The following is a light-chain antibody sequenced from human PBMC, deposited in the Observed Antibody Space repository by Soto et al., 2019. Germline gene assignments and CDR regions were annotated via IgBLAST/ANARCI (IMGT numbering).Light chain of an antibody. Sequence: EIVMTQSPATLSVSLGERATLSCRASQSVSNNLAWYQQKPGQAPRLLIYGASTRATGIPARFSGSWSGTEFTLTISSLQSEDFAVYYCHQRQSWPRTFGQGTKVDIK. V-gene: IGKV3-15*01. CDR3: HQRQSWPRT. J-gene: IGKJ1*01. CDR1: QSVSNN. CDR2: GAS.